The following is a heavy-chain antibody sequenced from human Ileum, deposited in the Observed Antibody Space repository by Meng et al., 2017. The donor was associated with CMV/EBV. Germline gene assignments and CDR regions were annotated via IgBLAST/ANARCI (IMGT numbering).Heavy chain of an antibody. CDR1: GFTFSRYG. Sequence: GGSLRLSCAASGFTFSRYGFHWVRQAPGKGLEWVAVIWFDGSNEQYADSVKGRFTISRDNSKSTLHLQMDSLRAADTAVYYCARDAIPIVGTTNPDYWGQGTLVTVS. J-gene: IGHJ4*02. CDR3: ARDAIPIVGTTNPDY. D-gene: IGHD1-26*01. V-gene: IGHV3-33*01. CDR2: IWFDGSNE.